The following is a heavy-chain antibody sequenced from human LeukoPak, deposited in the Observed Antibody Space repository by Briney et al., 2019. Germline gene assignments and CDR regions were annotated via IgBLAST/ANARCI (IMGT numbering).Heavy chain of an antibody. CDR2: MNTKSGNT. D-gene: IGHD2-15*01. CDR1: GYTFTRYD. J-gene: IGHJ4*02. Sequence: ASVKVSCKASGYTFTRYDINWVRQATGQGLEWMGWMNTKSGNTGHAQKFQGRVTITRDNSINTVYMELSSLRSEDTALYFCARVDGSPDYWGQGTLVTVSS. V-gene: IGHV1-8*03. CDR3: ARVDGSPDY.